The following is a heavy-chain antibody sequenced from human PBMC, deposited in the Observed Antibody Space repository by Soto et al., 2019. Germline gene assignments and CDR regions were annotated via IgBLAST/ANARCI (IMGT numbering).Heavy chain of an antibody. Sequence: SETLSLTCTVSGVSISSYYWSWIRQPPGKGLEWIGYIYYSGSTNYNPSLKSRVTISVDTSKNQFSLKLSSVTAADTAVYYCARLQKGYYFDYWGQGTLVTVSS. CDR3: ARLQKGYYFDY. V-gene: IGHV4-59*08. CDR1: GVSISSYY. J-gene: IGHJ4*02. CDR2: IYYSGST.